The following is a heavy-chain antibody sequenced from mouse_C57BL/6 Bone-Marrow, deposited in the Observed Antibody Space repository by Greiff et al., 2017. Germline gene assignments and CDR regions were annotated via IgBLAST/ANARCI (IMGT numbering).Heavy chain of an antibody. CDR2: ISSGSSTI. CDR1: GFTFSDYG. CDR3: ARPHYYGSSYSWLAY. J-gene: IGHJ3*01. Sequence: EVKVVESGGGLVKPGGSLKLSCAASGFTFSDYGMHWVRQAPEKGLEWVAYISSGSSTIYYADTVKGRFTIARDNAKNTLFLQMTSMRSEDTAMYYCARPHYYGSSYSWLAYWGQGTLVTVSA. V-gene: IGHV5-17*01. D-gene: IGHD1-1*01.